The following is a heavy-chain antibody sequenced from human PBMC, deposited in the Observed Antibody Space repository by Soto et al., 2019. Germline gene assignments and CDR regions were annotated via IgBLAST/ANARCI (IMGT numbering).Heavy chain of an antibody. D-gene: IGHD3-10*01. CDR1: GFTLSSFT. J-gene: IGHJ6*02. V-gene: IGHV3-64D*08. CDR3: VKGGFVIEWFGPSGYYGMDV. Sequence: GGSLRLSCSASGFTLSSFTMHWVRQAPGKGLEFVSTISSNGGSTYYADSVKGRFTISRDSSKNTLYLQMRSLRVEDTAVYYCVKGGFVIEWFGPSGYYGMDVWGQGTTVTVSS. CDR2: ISSNGGST.